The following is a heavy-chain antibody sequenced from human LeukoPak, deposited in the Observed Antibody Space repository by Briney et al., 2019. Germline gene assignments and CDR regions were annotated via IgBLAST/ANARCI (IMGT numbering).Heavy chain of an antibody. CDR3: ARAARFGGYRVNGIYYFDY. D-gene: IGHD3-22*01. J-gene: IGHJ4*02. CDR2: IIPIFGTA. V-gene: IGHV1-69*13. Sequence: GASVKVSCKASGYTFSSYAISWVRQAPGQGLEWMGGIIPIFGTANYAQKFQGRVTITADESTSTAYMELSSLRSEDTAVYYCARAARFGGYRVNGIYYFDYWGQGTLVTVSS. CDR1: GYTFSSYA.